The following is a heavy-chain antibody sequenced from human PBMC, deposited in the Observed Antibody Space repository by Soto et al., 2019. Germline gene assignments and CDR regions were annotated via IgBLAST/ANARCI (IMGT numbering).Heavy chain of an antibody. J-gene: IGHJ6*02. CDR2: ISYDGSNK. CDR3: AKDGHDILTGYFWSQTIGPDV. V-gene: IGHV3-30*18. CDR1: GFTFSSYG. Sequence: GGSLRLSCAASGFTFSSYGMHWVRQAPGKGLEWVAVISYDGSNKYYADSVKGRFTISRDNSKNTLYLQMNSLRAEDTAVYYCAKDGHDILTGYFWSQTIGPDVWGQGTTVTVSS. D-gene: IGHD3-9*01.